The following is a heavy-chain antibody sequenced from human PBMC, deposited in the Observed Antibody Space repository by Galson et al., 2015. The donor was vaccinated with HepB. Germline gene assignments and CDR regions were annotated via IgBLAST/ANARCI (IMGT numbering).Heavy chain of an antibody. Sequence: CAISGDSVSSNSAAWNWIRQPPSRGLEWLGRTYYRSKWYNDYAVSVKSRITINPDTSKNQFSLQLNSVTPEDTAVYYCAREEAIAAADTNWFDPWGQGTLVTVSS. V-gene: IGHV6-1*01. D-gene: IGHD6-13*01. CDR3: AREEAIAAADTNWFDP. CDR1: GDSVSSNSAA. CDR2: TYYRSKWYN. J-gene: IGHJ5*02.